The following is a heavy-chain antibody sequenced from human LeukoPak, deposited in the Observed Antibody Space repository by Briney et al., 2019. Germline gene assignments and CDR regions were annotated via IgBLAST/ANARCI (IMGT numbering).Heavy chain of an antibody. V-gene: IGHV4-4*07. Sequence: SETLSLTCTVSGGPISSYYGSGIRQPAGKGLEWIGRHYTSGSTNYHPPLKSRVTMSVDTSKNQFSLKLTSMTAADTAVYYCARGGGSGYYYGWGQGTLVTVSS. CDR3: ARGGGSGYYYG. CDR2: HYTSGST. CDR1: GGPISSYY. D-gene: IGHD3-22*01. J-gene: IGHJ4*02.